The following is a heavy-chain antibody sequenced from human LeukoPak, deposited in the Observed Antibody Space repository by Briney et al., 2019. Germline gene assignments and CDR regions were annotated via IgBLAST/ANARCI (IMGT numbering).Heavy chain of an antibody. CDR2: IYKIGTT. V-gene: IGHV4-59*02. D-gene: IGHD2-15*01. J-gene: IGHJ4*02. Sequence: SETLTLTCTVFGDSVTGYFLNWVRQPPGKGLEWIGHIYKIGTTNYNPSLKSRLTISADTSKNQFSLQLRSVTAADTAVYYCVIGVGWQPDYWGQGALVTVSS. CDR3: VIGVGWQPDY. CDR1: GDSVTGYF.